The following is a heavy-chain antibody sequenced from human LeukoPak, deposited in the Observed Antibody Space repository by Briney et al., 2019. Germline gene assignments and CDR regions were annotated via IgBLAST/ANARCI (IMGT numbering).Heavy chain of an antibody. V-gene: IGHV1-2*02. J-gene: IGHJ4*02. CDR1: GYTFTGYY. CDR3: ARDFSSSWYGY. CDR2: INPNSGGT. Sequence: ASVKVSCKASGYTFTGYYMHLVRQAPGQGLEWMGWINPNSGGTNYAQKFQGRVTMTRDMSISTAYMELSRLRPDDTAVYYCARDFSSSWYGYWGQGTLVTVSS. D-gene: IGHD6-13*01.